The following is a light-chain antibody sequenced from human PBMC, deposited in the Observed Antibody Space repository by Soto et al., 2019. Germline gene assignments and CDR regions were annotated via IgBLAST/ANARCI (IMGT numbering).Light chain of an antibody. CDR1: SSDIGGYNF. Sequence: QSALTQPASVSGSPGQSIAISCTGTSSDIGGYNFVSWYQHHPGKAPKLMIYEVSNRPSGVSNRFSGSKSGNTASLTISGLQAEDEADYYCSSFTDSSTLVVFGGGTKLTVL. V-gene: IGLV2-14*01. J-gene: IGLJ2*01. CDR2: EVS. CDR3: SSFTDSSTLVV.